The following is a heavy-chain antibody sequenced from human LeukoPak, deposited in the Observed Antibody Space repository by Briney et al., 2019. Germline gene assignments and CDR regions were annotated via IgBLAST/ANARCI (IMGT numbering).Heavy chain of an antibody. V-gene: IGHV1-18*01. D-gene: IGHD3-16*02. J-gene: IGHJ4*02. CDR3: ARDDDYVWGSYRFRVSFDY. CDR2: ISAYNGNT. Sequence: ASVKVSCKASGDTFTSYGISWVRQAPGQGLEWMGWISAYNGNTNYAQKLQGRVTMTTDTSTSTAYMELRSLRSDDTAVYYCARDDDYVWGSYRFRVSFDYWGQGTLVTVSS. CDR1: GDTFTSYG.